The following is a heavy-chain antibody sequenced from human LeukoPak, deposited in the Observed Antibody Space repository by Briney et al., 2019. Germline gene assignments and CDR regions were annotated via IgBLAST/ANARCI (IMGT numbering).Heavy chain of an antibody. D-gene: IGHD3-10*01. Sequence: PSETLSLTCTVSGGSISSGDYYWSWIRQPPGKGLEWIGNIYYSGSTYYNPSLKSRVTISVDTSKNQFSLKLSSVTAADTAVYYCARDRNYYGSASKRGWFDPWGQGTLVTVSS. V-gene: IGHV4-30-4*01. J-gene: IGHJ5*02. CDR2: IYYSGST. CDR1: GGSISSGDYY. CDR3: ARDRNYYGSASKRGWFDP.